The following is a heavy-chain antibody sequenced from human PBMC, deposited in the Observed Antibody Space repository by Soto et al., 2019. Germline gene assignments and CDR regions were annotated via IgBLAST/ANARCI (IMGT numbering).Heavy chain of an antibody. CDR1: SGSISTYY. CDR2: IYYSGRT. V-gene: IGHV4-59*01. Sequence: QVQLQESGPGLVKPSETLSLTCTVSSGSISTYYWSWIRQPPGKGLEWIGYIYYSGRTNYNPSLKSRVTISLDTSRNQFSLKLRSVTAADTAVYYCARYAGSIWFDYCGQGTLVTVSS. CDR3: ARYAGSIWFDY. J-gene: IGHJ4*02. D-gene: IGHD6-13*01.